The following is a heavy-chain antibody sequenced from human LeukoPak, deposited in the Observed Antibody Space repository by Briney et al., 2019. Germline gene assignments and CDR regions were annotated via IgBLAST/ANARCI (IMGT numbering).Heavy chain of an antibody. Sequence: ASVKVSCKASGDTFTSFYIHWVRQAPGQGLEWMGIINPSGGSTSYAQKFQGRVTITADESTSSAYMELSSLRSEDTAVYYCARSSVGLMDKYYFDYWGQGTLVTVSS. J-gene: IGHJ4*02. V-gene: IGHV1-46*01. CDR2: INPSGGST. CDR1: GDTFTSFY. CDR3: ARSSVGLMDKYYFDY. D-gene: IGHD2-2*03.